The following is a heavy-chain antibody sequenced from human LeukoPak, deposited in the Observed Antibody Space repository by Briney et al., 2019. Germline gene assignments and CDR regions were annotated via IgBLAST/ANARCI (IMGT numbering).Heavy chain of an antibody. CDR3: TGIRCSYDILTGYYKYFYGMDV. CDR2: LSGSGGST. V-gene: IGHV3-23*01. J-gene: IGHJ6*02. Sequence: GGSLRLSCAASGFTFSSYAMSWVRQAPGEGLEWVSLLSGSGGSTYYADSVKGRFTISRDNSKNTLYLQMNSLKTEDTAVYYCTGIRCSYDILTGYYKYFYGMDVWGQGTTVTVSS. D-gene: IGHD3-9*01. CDR1: GFTFSSYA.